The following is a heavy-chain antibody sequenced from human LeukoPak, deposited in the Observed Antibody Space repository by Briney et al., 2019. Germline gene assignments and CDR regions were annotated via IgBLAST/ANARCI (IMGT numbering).Heavy chain of an antibody. CDR1: GGSISSSSYY. V-gene: IGHV4-39*01. CDR3: ARITEEYYGSGKFRKYYSYYYYMDV. CDR2: IYYSGST. J-gene: IGHJ6*03. D-gene: IGHD3-10*01. Sequence: SETLSLTCTVSGGSISSSSYYWGWIRQPPGKGLEWIGSIYYSGSTYYNPSLKSRVTISVDTSKNQFSLKLSSVTAADTAVYYCARITEEYYGSGKFRKYYSYYYYMDVWGKGTTVTVSS.